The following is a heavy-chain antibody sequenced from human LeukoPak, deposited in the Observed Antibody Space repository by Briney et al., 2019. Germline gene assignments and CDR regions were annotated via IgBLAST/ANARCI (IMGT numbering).Heavy chain of an antibody. J-gene: IGHJ4*02. Sequence: GGSLRLSCAASGFTFSPAWMSWVRQAPGKRLEWVGRIKSKSAGGTSDYAAPVKGRFTISRGDAENTLFLEMNSLRSEDSAVYYCVRTFYSDSAGQYWGQGTLVTVSS. CDR3: VRTFYSDSAGQY. CDR2: IKSKSAGGTS. D-gene: IGHD3-16*01. CDR1: GFTFSPAW. V-gene: IGHV3-15*01.